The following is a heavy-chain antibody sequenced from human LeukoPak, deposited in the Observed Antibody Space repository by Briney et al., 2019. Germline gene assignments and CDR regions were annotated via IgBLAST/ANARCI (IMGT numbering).Heavy chain of an antibody. CDR2: INKGVSEM. CDR3: ARDSSGAFDI. V-gene: IGHV3-7*01. J-gene: IGHJ3*02. CDR1: RFTFSSYW. D-gene: IGHD6-25*01. Sequence: GGSLRLSCAASRFTFSSYWMSWVRQAPGKGLEWVANINKGVSEMYYVDSVKGRFTISRDNANNLLYLQMNSLKTEDTAVYYCARDSSGAFDIWGQGTMVTASS.